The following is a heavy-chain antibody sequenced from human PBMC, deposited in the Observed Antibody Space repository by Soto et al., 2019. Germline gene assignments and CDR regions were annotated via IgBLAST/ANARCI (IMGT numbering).Heavy chain of an antibody. CDR1: GGSLSSHHYF. J-gene: IGHJ4*02. CDR2: IYYSGKT. Sequence: QLQESGPRLVKPSETLSLMCTVSGGSLSSHHYFWGWIRQPPGKGLEWIANIYYSGKTYYNPSLQSRVTVSLDTYKSQFSLKLTSVTAADPAFYFCARQLGGSYYFDNWGQGTLVTVSA. V-gene: IGHV4-39*01. CDR3: ARQLGGSYYFDN. D-gene: IGHD1-26*01.